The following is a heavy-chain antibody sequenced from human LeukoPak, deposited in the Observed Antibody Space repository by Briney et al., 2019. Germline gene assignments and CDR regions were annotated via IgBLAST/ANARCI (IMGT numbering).Heavy chain of an antibody. CDR2: ISAYNGNT. D-gene: IGHD5-18*01. V-gene: IGHV1-18*04. Sequence: ASVKVSCKASGYTFTSYGISWVRQAPGQGLEWMGWISAYNGNTNYAQKLQGRVTMTTDTSTSTAYMELRGLRSDDTAVYYCAREDGLVVDTAMVLDYWGQGTLVTVSS. J-gene: IGHJ4*02. CDR1: GYTFTSYG. CDR3: AREDGLVVDTAMVLDY.